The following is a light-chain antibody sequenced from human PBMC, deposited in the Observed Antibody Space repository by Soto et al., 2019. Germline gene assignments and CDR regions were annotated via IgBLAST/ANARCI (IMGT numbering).Light chain of an antibody. Sequence: AIRMTPSPSSFSASTVASVTITGRASQGISSYLAWYQQKPGKAPKLLIYAASTLQSGVPSRFSGSGSGTEFTLTISSLQPEDSATYYCQQLKSYPLTFGGGTKVDIK. CDR2: AAS. CDR3: QQLKSYPLT. V-gene: IGKV1-8*01. J-gene: IGKJ4*01. CDR1: QGISSY.